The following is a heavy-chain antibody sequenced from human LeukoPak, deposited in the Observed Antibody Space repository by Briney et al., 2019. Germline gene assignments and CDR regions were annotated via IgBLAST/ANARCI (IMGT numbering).Heavy chain of an antibody. CDR3: ARDRAYGSGSYWGEFDY. D-gene: IGHD3-10*01. V-gene: IGHV4-59*12. Sequence: SETLSLTCTVSGGSIRSYYWNWIRQPPGKGLEWIGNIYYNGSTNYNPSLKSRVTISVDTSKNQFSLKLSSVTAADTAVYYCARDRAYGSGSYWGEFDYWGQGTLVTVSS. CDR1: GGSIRSYY. J-gene: IGHJ4*02. CDR2: IYYNGST.